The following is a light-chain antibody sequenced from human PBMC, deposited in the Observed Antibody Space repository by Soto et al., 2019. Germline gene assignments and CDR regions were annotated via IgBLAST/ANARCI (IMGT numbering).Light chain of an antibody. J-gene: IGKJ2*01. CDR3: QQYDASPYT. CDR1: HSLSSNY. Sequence: EIVLTQSPGTLSLSPGESATLSCRAGHSLSSNYLAWYQQKPGQAPRLLIYGTSSRATGIPDRFSGSGSGTDFTLTISRLEPEDFGVYYCQQYDASPYTFGQGTKLEI. CDR2: GTS. V-gene: IGKV3-20*01.